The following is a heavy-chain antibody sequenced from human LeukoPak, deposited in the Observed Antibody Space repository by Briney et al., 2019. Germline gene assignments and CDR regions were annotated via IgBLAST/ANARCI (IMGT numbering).Heavy chain of an antibody. V-gene: IGHV3-33*01. CDR2: IWYDGSNK. CDR1: GFTFSSYG. D-gene: IGHD6-13*01. CDR3: AGSSSWNERYYFDY. Sequence: GGSLRLSCAASGFTFSSYGMHWVRQAPGKGPEWVAVIWYDGSNKYYADSVKGRFTISRDNSKNTLYLQMNSLRAEDTAAYYCAGSSSWNERYYFDYWGQGTLVTVSS. J-gene: IGHJ4*02.